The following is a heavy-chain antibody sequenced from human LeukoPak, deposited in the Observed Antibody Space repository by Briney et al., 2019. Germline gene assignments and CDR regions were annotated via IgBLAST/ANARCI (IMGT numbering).Heavy chain of an antibody. CDR3: ATSYDGKTAPYDL. Sequence: SETLSLTCTVSNDSISSYCCSWVRQPPGKGLEWIGFMCPSGRTDYNPSLKSRVTMSVDTSKNQLSMELRFLTAADTAVYYCATSYDGKTAPYDLWGHGALVTVSS. CDR2: MCPSGRT. CDR1: NDSISSYC. V-gene: IGHV4-4*08. D-gene: IGHD4-23*01. J-gene: IGHJ5*02.